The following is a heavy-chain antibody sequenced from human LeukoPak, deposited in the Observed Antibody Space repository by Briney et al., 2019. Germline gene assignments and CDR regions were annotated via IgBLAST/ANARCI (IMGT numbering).Heavy chain of an antibody. Sequence: ASVKVSCKASGYTFTSYDINWVRQATGQGLEWMGWMNPNSGNTGYAQKFQGRVTMTRNTSISTAYMELSSLRSEDTAVYYCASITMVRGVLNGFDPWGQGTLVTVSS. V-gene: IGHV1-8*01. D-gene: IGHD3-10*01. CDR2: MNPNSGNT. CDR3: ASITMVRGVLNGFDP. J-gene: IGHJ5*02. CDR1: GYTFTSYD.